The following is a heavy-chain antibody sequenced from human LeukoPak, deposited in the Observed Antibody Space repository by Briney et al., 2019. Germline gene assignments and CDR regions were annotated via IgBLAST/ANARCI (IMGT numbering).Heavy chain of an antibody. CDR2: IYYSGST. Sequence: SETLSLTCTVSGGSISSSSYYWSWIRQPPGKGLEWIGYIYYSGSTNYNPSLKSRVTISVDTSKNQFSLKLSSVTAADTAVYYCARRGAMIDAFDIWGQGTMVTVSS. D-gene: IGHD3-22*01. CDR1: GGSISSSSYY. J-gene: IGHJ3*02. CDR3: ARRGAMIDAFDI. V-gene: IGHV4-61*01.